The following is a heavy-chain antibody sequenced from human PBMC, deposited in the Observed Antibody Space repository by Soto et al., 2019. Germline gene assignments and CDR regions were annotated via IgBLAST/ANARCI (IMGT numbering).Heavy chain of an antibody. J-gene: IGHJ4*02. Sequence: GGSLRLSCAASGFTFSSYGMHWVRQAPGKGLEWVAVIWYDGSNKYYADSVKGRFTISRDNSKNTLYLQMNSLRAEDTAVYYCERHTLTIAAAGHFDYWGQGTLIIVSS. D-gene: IGHD6-13*01. CDR2: IWYDGSNK. CDR1: GFTFSSYG. V-gene: IGHV3-33*01. CDR3: ERHTLTIAAAGHFDY.